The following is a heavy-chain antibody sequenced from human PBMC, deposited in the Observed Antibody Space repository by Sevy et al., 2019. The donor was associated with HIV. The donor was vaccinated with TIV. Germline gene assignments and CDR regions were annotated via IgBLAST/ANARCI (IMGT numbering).Heavy chain of an antibody. J-gene: IGHJ1*01. V-gene: IGHV1-3*01. D-gene: IGHD3-10*01. Sequence: ASVKVSCKASGYTFTSYAMHWVRQAPGQRLEWMGWINAGNGNTKYSQTFQGRVTITRDTSASTAYMELSSLRSEDTAVYYCARHYYGSGSYPPYFQHWGQGTLVTVSS. CDR1: GYTFTSYA. CDR3: ARHYYGSGSYPPYFQH. CDR2: INAGNGNT.